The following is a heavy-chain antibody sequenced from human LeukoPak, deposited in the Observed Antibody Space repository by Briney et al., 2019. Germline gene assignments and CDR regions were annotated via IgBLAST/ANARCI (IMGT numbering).Heavy chain of an antibody. D-gene: IGHD6-19*01. CDR1: GYTFTHHG. Sequence: ASVKVSCKASGYTFTHHGITWVRQAPGQGLEWMAWISGYNGDTNYAQKFQGRVTLTTDTSTSTAYMELRSLRSDDTAVYYWARDPTNTSGRYAYFDSWGQGTLVTVSS. J-gene: IGHJ4*02. V-gene: IGHV1-18*01. CDR2: ISGYNGDT. CDR3: ARDPTNTSGRYAYFDS.